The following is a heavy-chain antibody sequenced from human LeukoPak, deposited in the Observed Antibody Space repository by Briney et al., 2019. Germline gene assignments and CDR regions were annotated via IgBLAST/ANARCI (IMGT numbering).Heavy chain of an antibody. CDR2: MNPNSGNT. V-gene: IGHV1-8*01. CDR3: ARAYSSSWYGRSGPYNWFDP. CDR1: GYTFTSYG. J-gene: IGHJ5*02. D-gene: IGHD6-13*01. Sequence: ASVKVSCKASGYTFTSYGINWVRQATGQGLEWMGWMNPNSGNTGYAQKFQGRVTMTRNTSISTAYMELSSLRSEDTAVYYCARAYSSSWYGRSGPYNWFDPWGQGTLVTVSS.